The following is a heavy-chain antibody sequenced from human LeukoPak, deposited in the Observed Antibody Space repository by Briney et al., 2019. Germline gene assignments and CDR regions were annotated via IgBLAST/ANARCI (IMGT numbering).Heavy chain of an antibody. CDR3: ARPISGYSSGWGFDY. V-gene: IGHV3-21*01. D-gene: IGHD6-19*01. J-gene: IGHJ4*02. CDR1: GFTFSSYN. CDR2: ISSSSSYI. Sequence: GGSLRLSCAASGFTFSSYNMIWFRQAPGKGLEWVSSISSSSSYIYYADSVKGRFTISRDNAKNSLYLQMNSLRAEDTAVYYCARPISGYSSGWGFDYWGQGTLVTVSS.